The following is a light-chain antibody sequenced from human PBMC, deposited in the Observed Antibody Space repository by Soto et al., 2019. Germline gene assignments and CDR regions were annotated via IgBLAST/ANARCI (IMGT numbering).Light chain of an antibody. CDR2: GAS. Sequence: EIVMTQSPATLSVSPGERATLSCRASQSVSSNLAWYQQRPGQAPRLLIYGASTRATGIPARFSGSGSGTEFTLSISSLQSEDFAVYYCLEYNNWPPGTCGQGTKVEIK. V-gene: IGKV3-15*01. CDR3: LEYNNWPPGT. J-gene: IGKJ1*01. CDR1: QSVSSN.